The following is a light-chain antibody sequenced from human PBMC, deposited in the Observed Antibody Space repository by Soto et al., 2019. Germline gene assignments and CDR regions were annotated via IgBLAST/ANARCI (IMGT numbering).Light chain of an antibody. CDR1: SSNIGTNT. J-gene: IGLJ2*01. CDR3: AAWDVSLVV. Sequence: QSVLTQPPSASGTHEQRVTISCSGSSSNIGTNTVIWYQQLPGAAPKLLIYSDNQRPSGVPDRFSGSKSGTSASLAISGLQSEDEADYYCAAWDVSLVVFGGGTKITVL. CDR2: SDN. V-gene: IGLV1-44*01.